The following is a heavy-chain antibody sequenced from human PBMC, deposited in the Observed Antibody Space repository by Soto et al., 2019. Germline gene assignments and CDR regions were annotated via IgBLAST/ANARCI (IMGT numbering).Heavy chain of an antibody. CDR2: ISAYSGNT. J-gene: IGHJ5*02. V-gene: IGHV1-18*01. CDR1: GYTFTSYY. D-gene: IGHD3-16*02. Sequence: ASVKVSCKASGYTFTSYYISWVRQAPGQGLEWMGWISAYSGNTNYAQNLQGRVTMTTDTSTSTAYMELRRLRSDDTAVYYCARDPQLQVGELSTNWFDPWGKGPLVT. CDR3: ARDPQLQVGELSTNWFDP.